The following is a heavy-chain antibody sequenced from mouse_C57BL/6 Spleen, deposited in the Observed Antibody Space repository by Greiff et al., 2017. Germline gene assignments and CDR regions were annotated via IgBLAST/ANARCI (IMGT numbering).Heavy chain of an antibody. CDR3: ATYYGSSYGYFDY. V-gene: IGHV1-66*01. Sequence: VQLQESGPELVKPGASVKISCKASGYSFTSYYIHWVKQRPGQGLEWIGWIYPGSGNTKYNEKFKGKATLTADTSSSTPYMQLSSLTSEDSAVYYCATYYGSSYGYFDYWGQGTTLTVSS. J-gene: IGHJ2*01. CDR2: IYPGSGNT. CDR1: GYSFTSYY. D-gene: IGHD1-1*01.